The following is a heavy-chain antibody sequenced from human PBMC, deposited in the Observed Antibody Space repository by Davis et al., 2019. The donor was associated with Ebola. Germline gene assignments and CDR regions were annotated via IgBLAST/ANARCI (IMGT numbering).Heavy chain of an antibody. CDR3: ARGKWLRLSFDY. V-gene: IGHV4-38-2*01. J-gene: IGHJ4*02. CDR1: GYSISSGYY. CDR2: IYHSGST. D-gene: IGHD5-12*01. Sequence: PGGSLRLSCAVSGYSISSGYYWGWIRQPPGKGLEWIGSIYHSGSTYYNPSLKSRVTISVDTSKNQFSLKLSSVTAADTAVYYCARGKWLRLSFDYWGQGTLVTVSS.